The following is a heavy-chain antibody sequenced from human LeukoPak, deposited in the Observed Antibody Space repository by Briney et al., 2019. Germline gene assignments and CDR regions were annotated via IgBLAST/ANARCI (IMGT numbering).Heavy chain of an antibody. J-gene: IGHJ6*03. CDR2: INHSGST. D-gene: IGHD3-3*01. Sequence: SETLSLTCAVYGGSFSGYYWSWIRQPPGKGLEWIGEINHSGSTNYNPSLKSRVTISVDTSKNQFSLKLSSVTAADTAVYYCARICGFLEWLLPKNPSVGYYMDVWGKGTTVTVSS. CDR3: ARICGFLEWLLPKNPSVGYYMDV. CDR1: GGSFSGYY. V-gene: IGHV4-34*01.